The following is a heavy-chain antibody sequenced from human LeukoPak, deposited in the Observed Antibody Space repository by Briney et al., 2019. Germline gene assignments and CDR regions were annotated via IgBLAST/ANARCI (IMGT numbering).Heavy chain of an antibody. CDR1: GFTLSNYW. CDR3: ARAHNWKYGSFDF. D-gene: IGHD1-7*01. Sequence: GGSLRLSCAASGFTLSNYWMHWVRQAPGKGLVRVSRINSDGINTSYADSVKGRFTISGDNAKNTLNLQMNSLRAEDTAVYYCARAHNWKYGSFDFWGQGTLVTVSS. CDR2: INSDGINT. J-gene: IGHJ4*02. V-gene: IGHV3-74*01.